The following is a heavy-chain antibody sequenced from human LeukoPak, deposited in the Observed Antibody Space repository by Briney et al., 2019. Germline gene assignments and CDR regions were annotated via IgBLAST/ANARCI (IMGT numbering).Heavy chain of an antibody. Sequence: GGSLRLSCAASGFSFRNYWMAWVRQAPGKGPEWVANIRRDGSVEYYVDSVKGRFTISRDNTKDSLYLQMNSLRAEDTAVYYCARDSNPQSSGYYFDAFDMWGQGTMVTVSS. CDR1: GFSFRNYW. D-gene: IGHD3-22*01. V-gene: IGHV3-7*01. J-gene: IGHJ3*02. CDR2: IRRDGSVE. CDR3: ARDSNPQSSGYYFDAFDM.